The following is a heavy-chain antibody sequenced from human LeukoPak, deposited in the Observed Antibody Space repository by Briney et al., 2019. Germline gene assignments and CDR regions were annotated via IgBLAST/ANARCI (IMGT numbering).Heavy chain of an antibody. Sequence: SVKVSCKASGGTFSSYAISWVRQAPGQGLEWMGGIIPIFGTANYAQTFQGRVTITADKSTSTAYMELSSLRSEDTAVYFCERTHGTKGVNYYFDNWGQGTLVTVSS. CDR1: GGTFSSYA. CDR3: ERTHGTKGVNYYFDN. J-gene: IGHJ4*02. D-gene: IGHD1-1*01. V-gene: IGHV1-69*06. CDR2: IIPIFGTA.